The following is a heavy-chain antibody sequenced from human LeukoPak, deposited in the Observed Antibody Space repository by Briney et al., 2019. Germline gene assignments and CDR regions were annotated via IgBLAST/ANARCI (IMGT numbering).Heavy chain of an antibody. CDR2: IWYDGSNK. D-gene: IGHD4-17*01. CDR3: ATVTTYYYYYGMDV. J-gene: IGHJ6*02. Sequence: GGSLRLSCAASGFTFSSYGMYWVRQAPGKGLEWVAVIWYDGSNKYYADSVKGRFTISRDNSKNTLYLQMNSLRAEDTAVYYCATVTTYYYYYGMDVWGQGTTVTVSS. CDR1: GFTFSSYG. V-gene: IGHV3-33*01.